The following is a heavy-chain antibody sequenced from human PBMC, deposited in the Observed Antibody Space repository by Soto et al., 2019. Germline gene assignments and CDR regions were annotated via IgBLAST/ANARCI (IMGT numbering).Heavy chain of an antibody. CDR3: TRGSTRELLWFDP. CDR2: IYHSGST. J-gene: IGHJ5*02. Sequence: PSETLSLTCAVSGGSISGGGYSWSWIRQPPGKGLEWIGYIYHSGSTYYNPSLKSRVTISVDRSKNQFSLKLSSVTAADTAVYYCTRGSTRELLWFDPWGQGTLVTV. D-gene: IGHD3-10*01. V-gene: IGHV4-30-2*01. CDR1: GGSISGGGYS.